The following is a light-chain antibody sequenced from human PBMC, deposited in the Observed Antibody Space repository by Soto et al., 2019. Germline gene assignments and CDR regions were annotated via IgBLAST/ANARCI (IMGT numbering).Light chain of an antibody. CDR1: QSIGSY. J-gene: IGKJ3*01. V-gene: IGKV3-11*01. CDR3: QQRSTWPPFS. Sequence: EIVLTQSPATLSLSLGERPTLSCRASQSIGSYLAWYQHKLGQPPRLXXYDASNRATGIPVRFSGIVSGTDFTLTISRLEPEDFAAYYGQQRSTWPPFSFGPGTKVDIK. CDR2: DAS.